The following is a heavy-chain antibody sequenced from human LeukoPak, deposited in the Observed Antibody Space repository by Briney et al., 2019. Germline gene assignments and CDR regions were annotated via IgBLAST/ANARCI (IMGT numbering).Heavy chain of an antibody. V-gene: IGHV3-48*03. Sequence: GGSLRLSCAASGFTFSSYEMNWVRQAPGKGLEWVSYISSSGSTIYYADSVKGRFTISRDNAKNSLYLQMNSLRAEDTAVYYCARDIRGGRSDYWGQGTLVTVSS. J-gene: IGHJ4*02. D-gene: IGHD2-15*01. CDR2: ISSSGSTI. CDR3: ARDIRGGRSDY. CDR1: GFTFSSYE.